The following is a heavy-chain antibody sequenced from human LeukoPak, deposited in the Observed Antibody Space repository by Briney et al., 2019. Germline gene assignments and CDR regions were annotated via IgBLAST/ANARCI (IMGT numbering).Heavy chain of an antibody. CDR3: MARGDSYGLFDY. Sequence: GGSLRLSCAASGFTFSDSAMHWVRQASGTGLEWVARIRSKANTYAASYAASVKGRFTISRDDPKNTASLQMNSLKTEDTAVYYCMARGDSYGLFDYWGHGTLVNVSS. CDR1: GFTFSDSA. J-gene: IGHJ4*01. V-gene: IGHV3-73*01. CDR2: IRSKANTYAA. D-gene: IGHD5-18*01.